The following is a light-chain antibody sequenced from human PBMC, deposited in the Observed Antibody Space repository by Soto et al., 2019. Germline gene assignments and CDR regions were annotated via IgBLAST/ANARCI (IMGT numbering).Light chain of an antibody. CDR3: QQYNSQMT. V-gene: IGKV1-5*03. Sequence: DIQMTQSPSTLSASVGDRVTITCRASQYISSWLAWYQQKPGKAPKLLIHKASSLESGVPSRFSGSGSVTEFTLTISSLQPDYFSTYYCQQYNSQMTFGQGTKVEIK. CDR1: QYISSW. CDR2: KAS. J-gene: IGKJ1*01.